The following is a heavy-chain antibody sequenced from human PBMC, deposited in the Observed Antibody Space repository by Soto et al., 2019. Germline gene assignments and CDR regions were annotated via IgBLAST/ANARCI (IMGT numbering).Heavy chain of an antibody. D-gene: IGHD3-9*01. V-gene: IGHV3-9*01. CDR2: ISWNSGSI. J-gene: IGHJ4*02. Sequence: ESGGGLAQPGRSLRLSCVASGFTFDDHGMHWVRQIPGRGREWVSGISWNSGSIGYAESVKGRFTIFRDNAKNSLYLEMNSLRQEDTALYYCVRDTSSGWHLKDHWGQGVQVSVSS. CDR1: GFTFDDHG. CDR3: VRDTSSGWHLKDH.